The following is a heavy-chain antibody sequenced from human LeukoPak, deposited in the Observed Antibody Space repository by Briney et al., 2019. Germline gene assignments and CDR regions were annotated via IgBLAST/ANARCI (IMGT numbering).Heavy chain of an antibody. D-gene: IGHD2-15*01. V-gene: IGHV4-59*01. CDR2: IYYSGST. CDR3: ARSVEGYCSGGSCYYYSYYMGV. CDR1: GGSISSYY. J-gene: IGHJ6*03. Sequence: PSETLSLTCTVSGGSISSYYWSWIRQPPGKGLEWIGYIYYSGSTNYNPSLKSRVTISVDTSKNQFSLKLSSVTAADTAVYYCARSVEGYCSGGSCYYYSYYMGVWGKGTTVTVSS.